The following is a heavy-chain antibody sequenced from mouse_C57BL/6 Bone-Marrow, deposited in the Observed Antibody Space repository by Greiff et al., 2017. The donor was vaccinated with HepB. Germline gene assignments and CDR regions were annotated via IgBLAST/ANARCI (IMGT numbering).Heavy chain of an antibody. CDR1: GYTFTGYW. Sequence: QVQLQQSGAELMKPGASVKLSCKASGYTFTGYWIEWVKQRPGHGLEWIGEILPGSGSTNYNEKFKGKATFTADTSSNTAYMQLSSLTTEDSAIYYWARWDYGSSYSSYWYCDFWGTGTTVTVSA. CDR2: ILPGSGST. CDR3: ARWDYGSSYSSYWYCDF. V-gene: IGHV1-9*01. D-gene: IGHD1-1*01. J-gene: IGHJ1*03.